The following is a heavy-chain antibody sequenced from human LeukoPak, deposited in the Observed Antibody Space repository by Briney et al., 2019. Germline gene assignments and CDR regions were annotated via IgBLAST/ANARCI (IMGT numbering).Heavy chain of an antibody. V-gene: IGHV1-46*04. CDR2: INPDDDSI. CDR3: AREGGSYEHFDD. CDR1: EDTFTRHY. Sequence: ASVKVSCKASEDTFTRHYIHWVRQAPGQGLEWIGLINPDDDSIDYTQKLRGRITVTRDRSTSTVYMELKSLRSDDTALYYCAREGGSYEHFDDWGQGSLVTVSS. D-gene: IGHD3-16*01. J-gene: IGHJ4*02.